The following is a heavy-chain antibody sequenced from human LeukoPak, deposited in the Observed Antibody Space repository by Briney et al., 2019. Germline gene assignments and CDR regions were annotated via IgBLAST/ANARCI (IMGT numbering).Heavy chain of an antibody. J-gene: IGHJ6*02. D-gene: IGHD3-9*01. Sequence: SETLSLTCTVSGGSVSSGSYYWSWIRQPPGKGLEWIGYIYYSGSTNYNPSLKSRVTISVDTSKNQFSLKLSSVTAADTAVYYCARTPQTASSYYDIYYYYYYSMDVWGRGTTVTVSS. CDR1: GGSVSSGSYY. V-gene: IGHV4-61*01. CDR2: IYYSGST. CDR3: ARTPQTASSYYDIYYYYYYSMDV.